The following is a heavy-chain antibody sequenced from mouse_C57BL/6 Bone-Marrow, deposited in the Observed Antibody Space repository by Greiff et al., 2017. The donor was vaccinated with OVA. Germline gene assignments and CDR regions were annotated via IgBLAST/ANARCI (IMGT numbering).Heavy chain of an antibody. V-gene: IGHV1-62-2*01. CDR1: GYTFTEYT. J-gene: IGHJ3*01. CDR2: FYPGSGSI. D-gene: IGHD2-10*02. Sequence: QVQLQQSGAELVKPGASVNLSCKASGYTFTEYTIHWVKQRSGQGLGWVWWFYPGSGSIKYNEKFKDKATLTADKSSSTVYMELSRLTSEDSAVYFCARHARYGSLFAYWGQGTLVTVSA. CDR3: ARHARYGSLFAY.